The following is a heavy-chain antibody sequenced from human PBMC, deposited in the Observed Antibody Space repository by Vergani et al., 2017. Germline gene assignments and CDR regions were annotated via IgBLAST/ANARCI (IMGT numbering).Heavy chain of an antibody. CDR1: GGTFNNYA. V-gene: IGHV1-69*01. CDR2: ILPIFGTA. CDR3: ARGSLYYYDTSGYPGGMDV. J-gene: IGHJ6*02. D-gene: IGHD3-22*01. Sequence: QVQLVQSGAEVKKPGSSVKVSCKASGGTFNNYAISWVRQAPGQGLEWMGGILPIFGTANYAQKFQGRVTITADESTSTAYLELSSLRSEDTAVYYCARGSLYYYDTSGYPGGMDVWGQGTTVTVSS.